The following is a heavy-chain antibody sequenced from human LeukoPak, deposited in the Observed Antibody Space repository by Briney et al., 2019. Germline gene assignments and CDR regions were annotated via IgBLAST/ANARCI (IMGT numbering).Heavy chain of an antibody. CDR1: GFTFSSYS. D-gene: IGHD2-21*01. Sequence: PGGSLRLSCAASGFTFSSYSMNWVRQAPGKGLEWVSSISASGSTYYADSVKGRFTFSRDNSKSTLHLQMSSLRAEDTALYYCAQDWGLGKWGQGTLVTVSS. V-gene: IGHV3-23*01. CDR3: AQDWGLGK. J-gene: IGHJ4*02. CDR2: ISASGST.